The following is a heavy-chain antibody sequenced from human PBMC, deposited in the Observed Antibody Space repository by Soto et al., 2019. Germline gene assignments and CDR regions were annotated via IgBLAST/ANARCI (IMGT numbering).Heavy chain of an antibody. V-gene: IGHV3-30*18. Sequence: PGGSLRLSCAASGFTFSSYGMHWVRQAPGKGLEWVAVISYDGSNKYYADSVKGRFTISRDNSKNTLYLQMNSLRAEDTAVYYCAKDLLYSSSDYYYGMDVWGQGTTVTVSS. CDR2: ISYDGSNK. D-gene: IGHD6-6*01. J-gene: IGHJ6*02. CDR3: AKDLLYSSSDYYYGMDV. CDR1: GFTFSSYG.